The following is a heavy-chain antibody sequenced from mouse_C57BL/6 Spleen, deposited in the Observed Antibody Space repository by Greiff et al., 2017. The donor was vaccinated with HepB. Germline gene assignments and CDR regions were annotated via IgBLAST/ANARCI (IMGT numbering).Heavy chain of an antibody. V-gene: IGHV14-4*01. J-gene: IGHJ3*01. D-gene: IGHD1-1*01. CDR2: IDPENGDT. Sequence: VQLQQSGAELVRPGASVKLSCTASGFNIKDDYMHWVKQRPEQGLEWIGWIDPENGDTEYASKFQGKATITADTSSNTAYLQLSSLTSEDTAVYYCTTGVYGSSYDAYWGQGTLVTVSA. CDR3: TTGVYGSSYDAY. CDR1: GFNIKDDY.